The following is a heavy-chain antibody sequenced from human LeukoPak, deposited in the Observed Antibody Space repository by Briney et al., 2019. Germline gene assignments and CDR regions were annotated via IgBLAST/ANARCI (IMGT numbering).Heavy chain of an antibody. Sequence: ASVKVSCKASGGTFSSYAISWVRQAPGQGLEWMGGIIPIFGTANYAQKFQGRVTITADESTSTAYMELSSLRSEDTAVYYRARDRGIQGLKDYWGQGTLVTVSS. V-gene: IGHV1-69*13. CDR2: IIPIFGTA. D-gene: IGHD3-16*01. CDR3: ARDRGIQGLKDY. J-gene: IGHJ4*02. CDR1: GGTFSSYA.